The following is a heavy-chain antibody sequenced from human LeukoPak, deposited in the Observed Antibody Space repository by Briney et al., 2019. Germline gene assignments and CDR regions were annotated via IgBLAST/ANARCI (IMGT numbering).Heavy chain of an antibody. J-gene: IGHJ4*02. CDR1: GGSISPYY. CDR3: ARANYDGSDY. V-gene: IGHV4-4*07. CDR2: IYTSGTT. D-gene: IGHD3-22*01. Sequence: NTSETLSLTCTFSGGSISPYYWSWIRQPAGKGLEWIGRIYTSGTTNYNPSLKSRITMSVDTSKNQFSLKMRSVTAADTAVYYCARANYDGSDYWGQGTLVTVSS.